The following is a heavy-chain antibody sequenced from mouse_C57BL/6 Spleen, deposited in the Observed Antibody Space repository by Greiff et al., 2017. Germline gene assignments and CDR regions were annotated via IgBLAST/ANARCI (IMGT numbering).Heavy chain of an antibody. J-gene: IGHJ4*01. D-gene: IGHD1-1*01. V-gene: IGHV3-6*01. Sequence: EVKLMESGPGLVKPSQSLSLTCSVTGYSITSGYYWNWIRQFPGNKLEWMGYISYDGSNNYNPSLKNRISITRDTSKNQFFLKLNSVTTEDTATYYCAREGTTVVEEVYAMDYWGQGTSVTVSS. CDR1: GYSITSGYY. CDR2: ISYDGSN. CDR3: AREGTTVVEEVYAMDY.